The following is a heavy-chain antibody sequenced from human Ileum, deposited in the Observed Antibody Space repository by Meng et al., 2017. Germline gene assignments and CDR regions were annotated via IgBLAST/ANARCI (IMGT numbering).Heavy chain of an antibody. Sequence: GESLKISCAASGFTFSSYSMNWVRQAPGKGLEWVSSISSSSSYIYYAGSVKGRCTISRDNAKNSLYLQMNSLRAEDTAVYYCAKTVAHDDFDIWGQGKMVTVSS. CDR1: GFTFSSYS. J-gene: IGHJ3*02. CDR2: ISSSSSYI. V-gene: IGHV3-21*01. D-gene: IGHD4-23*01. CDR3: AKTVAHDDFDI.